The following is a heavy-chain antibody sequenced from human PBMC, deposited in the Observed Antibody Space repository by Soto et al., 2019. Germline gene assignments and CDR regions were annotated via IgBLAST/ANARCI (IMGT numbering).Heavy chain of an antibody. J-gene: IGHJ4*02. Sequence: ASVKVSCKASGYTFTSYAMHWVRQAPGQRLEWMGWINAGNGNTKYSQKFQGRVTMTRDTSTSTAYMELSSLRSDDTAVYYCARGSYYYDSSGYSQALVFRDPRLDYWGQGTLVTVSS. V-gene: IGHV1-3*01. CDR3: ARGSYYYDSSGYSQALVFRDPRLDY. D-gene: IGHD3-22*01. CDR1: GYTFTSYA. CDR2: INAGNGNT.